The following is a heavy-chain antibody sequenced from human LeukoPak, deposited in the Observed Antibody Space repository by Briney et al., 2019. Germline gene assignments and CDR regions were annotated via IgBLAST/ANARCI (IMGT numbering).Heavy chain of an antibody. CDR3: ARLDDSSGKPTEAFDI. D-gene: IGHD3-22*01. CDR2: IYYSGST. Sequence: SETLSLTCTVSGGSISSYYCSWIRQPPGKGLEWIGYIYYSGSTNYNPSLKSRVTISVDTSKNQFSLKLSSVTAADTAVYYCARLDDSSGKPTEAFDIWGQGTMVTVSS. V-gene: IGHV4-59*08. CDR1: GGSISSYY. J-gene: IGHJ3*02.